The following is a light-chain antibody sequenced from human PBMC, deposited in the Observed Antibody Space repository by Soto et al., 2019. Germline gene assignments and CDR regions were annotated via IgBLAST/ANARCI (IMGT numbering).Light chain of an antibody. CDR3: QQYDSYLWT. CDR1: QSISSW. V-gene: IGKV1-5*01. J-gene: IGKJ1*01. CDR2: DAS. Sequence: DIQMTQSPSTLSASVGDRVTITCRASQSISSWLAWYQQKPGKAPKLLTFDASNLESGVPSRFSGSGSGTEFTLTISSLQPDDFATYYCQQYDSYLWTFGQGTKVDIK.